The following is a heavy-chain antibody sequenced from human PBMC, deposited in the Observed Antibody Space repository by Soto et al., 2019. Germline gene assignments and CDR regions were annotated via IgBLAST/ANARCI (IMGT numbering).Heavy chain of an antibody. CDR1: GFPCGSYD. J-gene: IGHJ3*01. CDR3: AKATATGGGAFDF. D-gene: IGHD2-8*02. CDR2: ILVDGRT. V-gene: IGHV3-23*01. Sequence: GGSLRLSCAASGFPCGSYDMTWVRQAPGKGLEWVSTILVDGRTFYVDSVKGRFTISRDNSRNTVYLHMNSLTAGDTALYYCAKATATGGGAFDFCGQGTMVTVSS.